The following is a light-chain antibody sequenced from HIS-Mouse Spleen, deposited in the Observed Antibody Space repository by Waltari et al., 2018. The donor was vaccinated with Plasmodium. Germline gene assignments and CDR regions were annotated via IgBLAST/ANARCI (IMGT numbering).Light chain of an antibody. V-gene: IGKV1-6*01. CDR3: LQDYNYPYT. CDR2: AAS. Sequence: AIQMTQSPSSLSASVADRVTITCRASHGIRNDLGWYQQKPGKAPKLLISAASSLQSGVPSRFSGSGSGTDFTLTISSLQPEDFATYYCLQDYNYPYTFGQGTKLEIK. CDR1: HGIRND. J-gene: IGKJ2*01.